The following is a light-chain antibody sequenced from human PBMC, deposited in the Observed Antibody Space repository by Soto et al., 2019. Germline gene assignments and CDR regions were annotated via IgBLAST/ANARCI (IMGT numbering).Light chain of an antibody. Sequence: SSELTQPPSVSVAPGKTARITCGGNNIGSKSVHWYQQKPGQAPVLVIYYDSDRPSGIPERFSGSNSGNTATLTISRVEAGDEADYYCQVWDSSSEYVVFGGGTQLTVL. CDR2: YDS. J-gene: IGLJ2*01. V-gene: IGLV3-21*04. CDR1: NIGSKS. CDR3: QVWDSSSEYVV.